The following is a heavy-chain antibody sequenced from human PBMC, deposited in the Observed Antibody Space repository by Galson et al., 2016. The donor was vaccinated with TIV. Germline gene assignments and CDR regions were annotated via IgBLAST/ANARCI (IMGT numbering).Heavy chain of an antibody. CDR2: ISASGDDT. CDR1: GFRFNSFGTSG. V-gene: IGHV3-23*01. CDR3: AKVRLLDGDYRDY. D-gene: IGHD4-17*01. Sequence: RLSCAASGFRFNSFGTSGMNWVRQAPGKGLEWVSGISASGDDTYYADPVRGRFTVSRDNSENTLYLQMDSLRAEDTAVYYCAKVRLLDGDYRDYWGQGTLVIVSS. J-gene: IGHJ4*02.